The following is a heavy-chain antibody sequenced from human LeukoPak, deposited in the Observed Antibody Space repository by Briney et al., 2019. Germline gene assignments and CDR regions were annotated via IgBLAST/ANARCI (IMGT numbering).Heavy chain of an antibody. J-gene: IGHJ3*02. D-gene: IGHD2-2*01. CDR1: GFTVSSNY. Sequence: GGSLRLSCAASGFTVSSNYMSWVRQAPGKGLEWVSVIYSGGSTYYADSVKGRFTISRDNSKNTLYLQMNSLRAEDTAVYYCARDSSTSNDAFDIWGQGTMVTVSP. CDR3: ARDSSTSNDAFDI. CDR2: IYSGGST. V-gene: IGHV3-66*02.